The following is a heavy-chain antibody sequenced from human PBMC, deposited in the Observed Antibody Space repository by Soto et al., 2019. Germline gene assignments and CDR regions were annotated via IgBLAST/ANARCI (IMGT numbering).Heavy chain of an antibody. CDR2: INPSGGST. J-gene: IGHJ5*02. CDR1: GYTFIRYN. Sequence: QVQLVQSGAEVKKPGASVKVSCKASGYTFIRYNMHWVRQAPGQGLEWMGMINPSGGSTSYAQKFQARVSMTRDTSTSTVYMEPSSLRSEDTAVYYCARDRAWYCSGGSCPEPLDLWGQGILVTVSS. D-gene: IGHD2-15*01. CDR3: ARDRAWYCSGGSCPEPLDL. V-gene: IGHV1-46*01.